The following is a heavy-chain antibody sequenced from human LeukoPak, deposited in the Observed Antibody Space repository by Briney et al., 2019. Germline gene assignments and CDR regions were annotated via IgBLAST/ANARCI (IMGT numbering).Heavy chain of an antibody. Sequence: KPSETLSLTCTVSGDSISSYYWSWIRQPAGKGLEWIGRIHPSGSTNYNPSLKSRVTLSVDTSKNEFSLKLSSVTAADTAVYYCARAHSYYARYLDWGQGTMVTVSS. V-gene: IGHV4-4*07. CDR1: GDSISSYY. J-gene: IGHJ3*01. D-gene: IGHD2-2*01. CDR2: IHPSGST. CDR3: ARAHSYYARYLD.